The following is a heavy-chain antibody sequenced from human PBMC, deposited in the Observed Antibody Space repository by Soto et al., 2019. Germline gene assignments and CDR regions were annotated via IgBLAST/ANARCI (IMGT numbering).Heavy chain of an antibody. Sequence: QVQLVQSGAEVKKPGASVKVSCKASGYTFTGYYMHWVRQAPGQGLEWMGWINPNSGGTNYAQKFQGWVTMTRDTAISTAYMELSRLRSDDTAVYYCARDGGEYSSSSKVRNYDYYGMDVWGQGTTVTVSS. CDR1: GYTFTGYY. V-gene: IGHV1-2*04. CDR3: ARDGGEYSSSSKVRNYDYYGMDV. D-gene: IGHD6-6*01. J-gene: IGHJ6*02. CDR2: INPNSGGT.